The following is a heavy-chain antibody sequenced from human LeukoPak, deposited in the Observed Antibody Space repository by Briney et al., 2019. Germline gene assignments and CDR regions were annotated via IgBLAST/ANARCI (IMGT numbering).Heavy chain of an antibody. CDR1: GFTFSSYA. CDR2: ISGSGGST. V-gene: IGHV3-23*01. J-gene: IGHJ4*02. D-gene: IGHD6-19*01. CDR3: AKLPVAGLYFDY. Sequence: QSGGSLRLSCAASGFTFSSYAMSWVRQAPGKGLEWISAISGSGGSTYYVDSVKGRFTISRDNSKNTLNLQMNSLRVEDTAVYYCAKLPVAGLYFDYWGQGTLVTVSS.